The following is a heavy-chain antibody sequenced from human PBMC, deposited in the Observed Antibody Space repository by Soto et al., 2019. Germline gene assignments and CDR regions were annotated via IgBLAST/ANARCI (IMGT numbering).Heavy chain of an antibody. J-gene: IGHJ6*02. V-gene: IGHV3-30-3*01. CDR2: ISYDGSNK. Sequence: GGSLRLSCAASGFTFSSYAMHWVRQAPGKGLEWVAVISYDGSNKYYADSVKGRFTISRDNSKNTLYLQMNSLRAEDTAVYYCARDSYEGNIVLMVYAAYGMDVWGQGTTVTVSS. D-gene: IGHD2-8*01. CDR3: ARDSYEGNIVLMVYAAYGMDV. CDR1: GFTFSSYA.